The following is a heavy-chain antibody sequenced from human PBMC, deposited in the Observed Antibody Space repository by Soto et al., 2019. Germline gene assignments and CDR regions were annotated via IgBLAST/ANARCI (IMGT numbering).Heavy chain of an antibody. CDR1: GFTFSTYA. J-gene: IGHJ4*02. CDR3: ARVLPVLPSSMPGCFDY. Sequence: QVQLVETGGGVVHPGRSLRLSCVASGFTFSTYAMHWVRQAPGKGLAWVAVISFDGRNKFYADSVKGRFTISRDNSKNTVFLQMNSLRTEYTGVYYCARVLPVLPSSMPGCFDYWGQGALVTVSS. V-gene: IGHV3-30*04. D-gene: IGHD2-2*01. CDR2: ISFDGRNK.